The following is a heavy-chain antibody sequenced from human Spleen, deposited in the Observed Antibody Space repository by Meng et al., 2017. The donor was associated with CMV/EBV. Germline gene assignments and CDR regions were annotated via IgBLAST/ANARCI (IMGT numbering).Heavy chain of an antibody. CDR2: IYYSGST. V-gene: IGHV4-39*07. J-gene: IGHJ6*02. Sequence: SETLSLTCTVSGGSISSSSYYWGWIRQPPGKGLEWIGSIYYSGSTYYNPSLKSRVTISVDTSKNQFSLKLSSVTAADTAVYYCARALDPSGMDVWGQGTTVTVSS. CDR3: ARALDPSGMDV. CDR1: GGSISSSSYY.